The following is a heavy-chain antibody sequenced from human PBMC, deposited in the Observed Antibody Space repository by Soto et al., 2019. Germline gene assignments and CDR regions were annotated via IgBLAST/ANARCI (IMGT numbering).Heavy chain of an antibody. Sequence: PEGSLRLSCAASGFNFNSYTINWVRQAPGKRLEWLSSISSSGYIFSTDSVRGRFTISRDNAKNSVYLQINSLRAEDTAGYFCARDCSGGSCYPAMDVWGQGTTVTFSS. CDR3: ARDCSGGSCYPAMDV. V-gene: IGHV3-21*01. J-gene: IGHJ6*02. CDR1: GFNFNSYT. CDR2: ISSSGYI. D-gene: IGHD2-15*01.